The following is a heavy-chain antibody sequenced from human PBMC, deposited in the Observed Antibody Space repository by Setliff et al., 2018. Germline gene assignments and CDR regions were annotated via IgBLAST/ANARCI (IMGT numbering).Heavy chain of an antibody. CDR2: VYSDGET. D-gene: IGHD3-3*01. V-gene: IGHV4-4*07. CDR3: ARERQGGFLEWSPFDS. J-gene: IGHJ4*02. CDR1: GGFIYDHY. Sequence: LSLTCTVSGGFIYDHYWTWIRQPAGKGLQWIGRVYSDGETDYSPSLKSRVTISVDKSNNQFSQNLKSMTAADTALYFCARERQGGFLEWSPFDSWGQGILVTVSS.